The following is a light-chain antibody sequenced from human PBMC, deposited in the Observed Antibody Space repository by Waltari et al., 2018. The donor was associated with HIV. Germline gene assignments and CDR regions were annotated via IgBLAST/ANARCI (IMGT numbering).Light chain of an antibody. CDR2: SNN. J-gene: IGLJ2*01. Sequence: QSVLTQQPSASGTPGQGVTISCSGSSSHIGRKTVNWYQQLPGTAPKLLIYSNNQRPSGFPDRFSGSKSGTSASLAISGRQSEDEADYYCAAWDDSLNGHVVFGGGTKLTVL. CDR1: SSHIGRKT. CDR3: AAWDDSLNGHVV. V-gene: IGLV1-44*01.